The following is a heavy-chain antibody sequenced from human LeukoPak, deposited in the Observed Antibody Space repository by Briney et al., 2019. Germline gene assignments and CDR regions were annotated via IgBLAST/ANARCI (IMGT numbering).Heavy chain of an antibody. D-gene: IGHD4-23*01. V-gene: IGHV3-23*01. CDR2: VANSGVDT. CDR1: GFTFTTYA. CDR3: AKSHSVAQRGYFDY. J-gene: IGHJ4*02. Sequence: PGGSLRLSCAASGFTFTTYAMGWVRQAPGKGLEWVSTVANSGVDTYYADSVRGRFTISRDNSRNTVYLQINSLRAEDTAVYYCAKSHSVAQRGYFDYWGQGTLVTVSS.